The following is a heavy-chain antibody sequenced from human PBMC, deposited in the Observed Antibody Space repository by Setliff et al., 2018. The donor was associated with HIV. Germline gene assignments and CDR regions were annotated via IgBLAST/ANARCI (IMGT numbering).Heavy chain of an antibody. CDR3: ARGRSSGRGYYYYYYMDV. D-gene: IGHD6-19*01. J-gene: IGHJ6*03. V-gene: IGHV4-59*01. CDR1: GGSISSYY. CDR2: IYYSGST. Sequence: SETLSLTCTVSGGSISSYYWSWIRQPPGKGLEWIGYIYYSGSTNYNPSLKSRVTISVDTSKNQFSLKLSSVTAADTAVYYCARGRSSGRGYYYYYYMDVWGKGTTVTVSS.